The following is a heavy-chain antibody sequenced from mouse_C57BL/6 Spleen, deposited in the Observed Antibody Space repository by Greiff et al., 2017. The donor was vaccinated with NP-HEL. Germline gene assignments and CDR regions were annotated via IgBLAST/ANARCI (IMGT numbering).Heavy chain of an antibody. J-gene: IGHJ4*01. CDR2: IYPGSGST. D-gene: IGHD1-1*01. CDR3: ARNRNYGSSYYAMDY. V-gene: IGHV1-55*01. CDR1: GYTFTSYW. Sequence: VQLQQPGAELVKPGASVKMSCKASGYTFTSYWITWVKQRPGQGLEWIGDIYPGSGSTNYNEKFKSKATLTVDTSSSTAYMQLSSLTSEDSAVYYCARNRNYGSSYYAMDYWGQGTSVTVSS.